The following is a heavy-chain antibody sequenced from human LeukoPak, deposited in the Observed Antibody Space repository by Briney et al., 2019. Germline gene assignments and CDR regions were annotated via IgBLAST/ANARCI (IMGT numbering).Heavy chain of an antibody. CDR1: GFTFSRNA. CDR2: LSGSGGDT. J-gene: IGHJ4*02. V-gene: IGHV3-23*01. Sequence: GGSLRLSCAASGFTFSRNAMSWVRQAPGKGLEWVSSLSGSGGDTYYADSVKGRFTISRDNSKNTLYLQMNSLRAEDTAVYYCATDFLTTGSDYWGQGTLVTVSS. CDR3: ATDFLTTGSDY. D-gene: IGHD1-1*01.